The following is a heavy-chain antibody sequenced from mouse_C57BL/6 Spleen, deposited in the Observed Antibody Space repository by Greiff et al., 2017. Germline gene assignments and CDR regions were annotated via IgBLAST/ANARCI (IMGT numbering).Heavy chain of an antibody. J-gene: IGHJ4*01. D-gene: IGHD1-1*01. CDR1: GYTFTAYY. CDR2: IYPGSGNT. CDR3: ARGGITTVKGYAMDY. Sequence: VQLKESGAELVRPGASVKLSCKASGYTFTAYYINWVKQRPGQGLAWIARIYPGSGNTYYNEKFKGKATLSAEKSSSTAYMQLSSLTAEDSAVYFCARGGITTVKGYAMDYWGQGTSVTVSS. V-gene: IGHV1-76*01.